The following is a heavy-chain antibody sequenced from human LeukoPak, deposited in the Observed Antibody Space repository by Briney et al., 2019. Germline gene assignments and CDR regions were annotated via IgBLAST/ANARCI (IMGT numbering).Heavy chain of an antibody. CDR1: GFTFTNAW. Sequence: PGGSLRLSCAASGFTFTNAWMSWVRQAPGKGLEWVGRIKSKTDGGTTDYAAPVKGRFTISRDDSKNTLYLQMNSLKTEDTAVYYCKGELFPSRYYYYYMDVWGKGTTVTISS. CDR2: IKSKTDGGTT. J-gene: IGHJ6*03. V-gene: IGHV3-15*01. CDR3: KGELFPSRYYYYYMDV. D-gene: IGHD3-10*01.